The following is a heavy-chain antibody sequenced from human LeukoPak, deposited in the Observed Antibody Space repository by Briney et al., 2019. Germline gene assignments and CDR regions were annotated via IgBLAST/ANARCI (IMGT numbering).Heavy chain of an antibody. CDR1: GGSISSGGYY. D-gene: IGHD3-3*01. Sequence: SETLSLTCTVSGGSISSGGYYWSWIRQHPGKGLEWIGYIYYSGSTYYNPSLKSRVTISVDTSKNQFSLKLSSATAADTAVYYCARNFRDDFWSGSNLWFDPWGQGTLVTVSS. J-gene: IGHJ5*02. CDR2: IYYSGST. CDR3: ARNFRDDFWSGSNLWFDP. V-gene: IGHV4-31*03.